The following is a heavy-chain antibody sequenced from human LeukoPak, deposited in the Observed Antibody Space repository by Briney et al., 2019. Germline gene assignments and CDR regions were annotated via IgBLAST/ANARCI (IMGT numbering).Heavy chain of an antibody. D-gene: IGHD2-2*01. CDR2: INPNSGGT. J-gene: IGHJ6*02. Sequence: ASVKVSCKASGYTFTGYYMHWVRQAPGQGLEWMGWINPNSGGTNYAQKFQGRVTMTRDTSISTAYMELSRLRSDDTAVYYCARDPLHYCSGTSCYRGTNYYYYGMDVWGQGTTVTVSS. CDR1: GYTFTGYY. V-gene: IGHV1-2*02. CDR3: ARDPLHYCSGTSCYRGTNYYYYGMDV.